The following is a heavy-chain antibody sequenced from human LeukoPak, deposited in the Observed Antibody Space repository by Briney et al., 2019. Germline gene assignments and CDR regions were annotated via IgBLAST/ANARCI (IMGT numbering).Heavy chain of an antibody. D-gene: IGHD2-2*01. Sequence: PGGSLRLSCAASGFTVSSNYMSWVRQAPGKGLEWIGRIYTSGSTNYNPSLKSRVTMSVDTSKNQFSLKLSSVTAADTAVYYCARHRAPSDIVVVPAADPFDIWGQGTMVTVSS. CDR3: ARHRAPSDIVVVPAADPFDI. CDR2: IYTSGST. V-gene: IGHV4-4*07. J-gene: IGHJ3*02. CDR1: GFTVSSNY.